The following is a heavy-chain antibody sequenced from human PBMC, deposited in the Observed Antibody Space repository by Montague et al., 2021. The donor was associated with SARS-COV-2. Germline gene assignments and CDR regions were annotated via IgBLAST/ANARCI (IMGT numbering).Heavy chain of an antibody. D-gene: IGHD3-22*01. CDR3: ARDLAPYYYASSGPELVDV. V-gene: IGHV3-33*01. Sequence: SLRLSCAASGFTFSSYGMHWVRQAPGKGLEWVAVIWYDGSNKYYADSVKGRFTISRGNSKNTLYLQMNSLRAEDTAVYYCARDLAPYYYASSGPELVDVWGQGTTVTVSS. CDR1: GFTFSSYG. J-gene: IGHJ6*02. CDR2: IWYDGSNK.